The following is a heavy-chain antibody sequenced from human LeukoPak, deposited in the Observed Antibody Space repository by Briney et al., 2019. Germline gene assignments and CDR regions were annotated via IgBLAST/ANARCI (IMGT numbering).Heavy chain of an antibody. CDR3: ASGSSATGYFDY. CDR1: AGSISSSSYY. D-gene: IGHD6-25*01. J-gene: IGHJ4*02. Sequence: PSETLSLTCTVSAGSISSSSYYWGWIRQPPGKGLEWIGSIYYSGSTYYNPSLKSRVTISVDTSKNQFSLKLSSVTAADTAVYYCASGSSATGYFDYWGQGTLVTVSS. CDR2: IYYSGST. V-gene: IGHV4-39*01.